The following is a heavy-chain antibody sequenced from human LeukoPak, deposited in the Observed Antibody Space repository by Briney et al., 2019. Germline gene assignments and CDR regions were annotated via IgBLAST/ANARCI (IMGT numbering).Heavy chain of an antibody. CDR3: ASINCNNGVCYNFDY. D-gene: IGHD2-8*01. V-gene: IGHV1-2*02. CDR2: INPNSGGT. J-gene: IGHJ4*02. CDR1: GYTFTGYY. Sequence: ASVKVSCKASGYTFTGYYIHWVRQAPGQGLEWMGWINPNSGGTNYAQKFQGRVTMTKDTSISTAYMGLRRLRSDDTAVYYCASINCNNGVCYNFDYWGQGTLVTVSS.